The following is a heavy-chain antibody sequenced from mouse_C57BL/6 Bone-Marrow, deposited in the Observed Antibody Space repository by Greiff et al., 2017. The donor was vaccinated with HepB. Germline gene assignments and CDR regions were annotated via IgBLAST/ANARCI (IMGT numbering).Heavy chain of an antibody. J-gene: IGHJ2*01. CDR3: ARASGIYYDYLYFDY. Sequence: EVKLVESGPGLAKPSQTLSLTCSVSGYSITSYYWNWIRKFPGNKLEYMGYISYSGSTYYNPSLKSRISIIRDTSKNQYYLQLNSVTTEDTATYYCARASGIYYDYLYFDYWGQGTTLTVSS. CDR1: GYSITSYY. D-gene: IGHD2-4*01. CDR2: ISYSGST. V-gene: IGHV3-8*01.